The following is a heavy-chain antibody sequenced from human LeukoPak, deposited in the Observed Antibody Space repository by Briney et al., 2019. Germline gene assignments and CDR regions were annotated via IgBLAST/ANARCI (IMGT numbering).Heavy chain of an antibody. CDR1: GYTFTSYD. CDR3: ASSSSAGGEFDY. V-gene: IGHV1-8*01. Sequence: ASVKVSCKASGYTFTSYDINWVRQATGQGLEWMGWMNPNSGNTGYAQKFQGRVTMTRNTSISTAYMELSSLRSEDTAVYYCASSSSAGGEFDYWGQGTLVTVSS. CDR2: MNPNSGNT. J-gene: IGHJ4*02. D-gene: IGHD1-26*01.